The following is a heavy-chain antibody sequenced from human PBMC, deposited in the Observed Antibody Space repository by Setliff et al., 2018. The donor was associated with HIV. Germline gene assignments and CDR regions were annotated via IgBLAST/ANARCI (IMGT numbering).Heavy chain of an antibody. D-gene: IGHD6-19*01. CDR3: AKGVAGLQYYYYYMDV. CDR1: VGSFSGHY. V-gene: IGHV4-34*01. J-gene: IGHJ6*03. Sequence: SETLSLTCAVYVGSFSGHYWIWIRQPPGKGLEWIGETNPSGSTNYNPSLETRVTISVDTSKNQFSLKLSSVTAADTAVYYCAKGVAGLQYYYYYMDVWGKGTTVTVSS. CDR2: TNPSGST.